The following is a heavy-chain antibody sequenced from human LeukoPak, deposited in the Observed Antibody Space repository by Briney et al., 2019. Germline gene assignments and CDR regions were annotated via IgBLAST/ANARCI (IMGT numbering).Heavy chain of an antibody. V-gene: IGHV4-61*08. CDR1: GGSVNSGVYN. CDR3: ARDTQPPGHCRSTSCYGGGFDP. Sequence: PSETLSLTCTVSGGSVNSGVYNWSWIRQPPGKGLEYIGYIYYSGSTNYNPSVKSRVTISFDTSKNQFSLEVTSVTAADTAVYYCARDTQPPGHCRSTSCYGGGFDPWGQGTLVTVSS. CDR2: IYYSGST. D-gene: IGHD2-2*01. J-gene: IGHJ5*02.